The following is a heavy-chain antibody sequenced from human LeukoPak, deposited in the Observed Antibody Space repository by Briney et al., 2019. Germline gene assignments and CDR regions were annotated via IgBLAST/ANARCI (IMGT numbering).Heavy chain of an antibody. D-gene: IGHD2-2*01. CDR3: AYSSNYQQQ. CDR1: GGSFSDYY. J-gene: IGHJ1*01. CDR2: INHGGST. Sequence: SETLSLTCAVYGGSFSDYYCSWIRQPPGKGLEWIGEINHGGSTNYNPSLKSRVTISVDTSKNQFPLKLSSVTAADTAMYYCAYSSNYQQQWGQGTLVTVSS. V-gene: IGHV4-34*01.